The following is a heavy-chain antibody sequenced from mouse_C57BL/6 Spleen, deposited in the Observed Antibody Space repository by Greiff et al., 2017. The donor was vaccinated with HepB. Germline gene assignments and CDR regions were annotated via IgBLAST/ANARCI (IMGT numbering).Heavy chain of an antibody. V-gene: IGHV1-76*01. Sequence: VQLQQSGAELVRPGASVKLSCKASGYTFTDYYINWVKQRPGQGLEWIARIYPGSGNTYYNEKFKGKATLTAEKSSSTAYMQLSSLTSEDSAVYFCARDSSGYWDYFDYWGQGTTLTVSS. J-gene: IGHJ2*01. CDR1: GYTFTDYY. CDR3: ARDSSGYWDYFDY. D-gene: IGHD3-2*02. CDR2: IYPGSGNT.